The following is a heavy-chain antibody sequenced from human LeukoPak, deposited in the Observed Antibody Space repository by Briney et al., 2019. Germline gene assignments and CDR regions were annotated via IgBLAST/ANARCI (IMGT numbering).Heavy chain of an antibody. Sequence: ASVKVSCKASGYTFTSYAINWVRQAPGQGLKWMGGMNPNIGKADYTQKFQGRVTMTGNASTSTAYMELSSLRSEDTVVQCCARDGDSRSCYMYHGRDVWGQRTKV. D-gene: IGHD6-13*01. CDR3: ARDGDSRSCYMYHGRDV. CDR2: MNPNIGKA. V-gene: IGHV1-8*01. J-gene: IGHJ6*02. CDR1: GYTFTSYA.